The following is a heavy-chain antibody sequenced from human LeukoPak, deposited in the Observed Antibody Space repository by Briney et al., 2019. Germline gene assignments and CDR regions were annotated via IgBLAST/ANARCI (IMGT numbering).Heavy chain of an antibody. J-gene: IGHJ3*02. CDR1: GGTFSSYA. V-gene: IGHV1-69*05. CDR2: IIPIFGTA. CDR3: ARKLRRRYDILTGSLHSEDDAFDI. D-gene: IGHD3-9*01. Sequence: SVKVSCKASGGTFSSYAISWVRQAPGQGLEWMGRIIPIFGTANYAQKFQGRVTITTDESTSTAYMELSSLRSEDTAVYYCARKLRRRYDILTGSLHSEDDAFDIWGQGTMVTVPS.